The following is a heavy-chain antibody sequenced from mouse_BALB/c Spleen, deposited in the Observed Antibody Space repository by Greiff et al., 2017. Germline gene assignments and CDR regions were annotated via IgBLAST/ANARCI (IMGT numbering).Heavy chain of an antibody. CDR1: GYAFTNYL. V-gene: IGHV1-54*03. CDR2: INPGSGGT. Sequence: QLQQSGAELVRPGTSVKVSCKASGYAFTNYLIEWVKQRPGQGLEWIGVINPGSGGTNYNEKFKGKATLTADKSSSTAYMQLSSLTSDDSAVYFCARSGRYDNYAMDYWGQGTSVTVSS. CDR3: ARSGRYDNYAMDY. J-gene: IGHJ4*01. D-gene: IGHD2-14*01.